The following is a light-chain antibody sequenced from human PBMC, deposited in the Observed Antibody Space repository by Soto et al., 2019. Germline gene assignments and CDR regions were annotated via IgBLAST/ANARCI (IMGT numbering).Light chain of an antibody. CDR2: DAS. CDR1: QSISSW. V-gene: IGKV1-5*01. J-gene: IGKJ1*01. CDR3: QQYNASPWT. Sequence: DIQMTQSPSTLSASVGDRVTITCRASQSISSWLAWYQQKPGKAPKLLMYDASSLDSGVPSRFSGSGSGTEFPLTIRSLQPDDFATYYCQQYNASPWTFGQGTKVEIK.